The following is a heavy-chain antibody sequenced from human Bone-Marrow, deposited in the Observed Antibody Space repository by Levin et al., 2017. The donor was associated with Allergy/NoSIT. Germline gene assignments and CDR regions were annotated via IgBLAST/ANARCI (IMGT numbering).Heavy chain of an antibody. CDR1: GFTFSSYG. D-gene: IGHD2-15*01. Sequence: GGSLRLSCAAYGFTFSSYGVQWVRQAPGKGLEWVAVKSYDGSNKYYADSVKGRFTISRDNSKNTLYLQMNSLRAEDTAVYYCVRQSRRERGGDYWGQGTLIIVSS. J-gene: IGHJ4*02. CDR3: VRQSRRERGGDY. CDR2: KSYDGSNK. V-gene: IGHV3-30*03.